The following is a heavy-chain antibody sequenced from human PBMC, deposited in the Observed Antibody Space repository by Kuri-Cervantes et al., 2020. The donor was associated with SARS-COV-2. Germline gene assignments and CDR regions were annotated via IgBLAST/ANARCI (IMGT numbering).Heavy chain of an antibody. CDR1: GFTFKDHA. CDR3: AKDLGAGDYFYFYAMDV. CDR2: ISWNSDSI. Sequence: SLKISCAASGFTFKDHAMHWVRQAPGKGLEWVSGISWNSDSIGYADSVKGRFTISRDNAMHSLYLQMNSLRAGDTALYFCAKDLGAGDYFYFYAMDVWGQGTTVTVYS. V-gene: IGHV3-9*01. J-gene: IGHJ6*02. D-gene: IGHD3-16*01.